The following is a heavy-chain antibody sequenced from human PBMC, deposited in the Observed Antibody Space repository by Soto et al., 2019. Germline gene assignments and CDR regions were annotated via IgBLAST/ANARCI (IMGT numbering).Heavy chain of an antibody. CDR3: AAAVAGTFGY. V-gene: IGHV3-30-3*01. Sequence: QVQLVESGGGVVQPGRSLRLSCAASGFTFSSYAMHWVRQAPGKGLEWVAVISYDGSNKYYADSVKGRFTTSRDNSKNTLYLQMNSLRAEDTAVYYCAAAVAGTFGYWGQGTLVTVSS. D-gene: IGHD6-19*01. CDR2: ISYDGSNK. J-gene: IGHJ4*02. CDR1: GFTFSSYA.